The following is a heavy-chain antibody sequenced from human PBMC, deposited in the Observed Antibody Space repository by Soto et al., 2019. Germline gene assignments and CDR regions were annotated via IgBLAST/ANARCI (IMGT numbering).Heavy chain of an antibody. CDR3: ARDVKAAAGTRDNYWFDP. D-gene: IGHD6-13*01. Sequence: SETLSLTCTVSGGSISSGGYYWSWIRQHPGKGLEWIGYIYYSGSTYYNPSLKSRVTISVDTSKNQFSLKLSSVTAADTAVYYCARDVKAAAGTRDNYWFDPXGQGTLVTVSS. V-gene: IGHV4-31*03. J-gene: IGHJ5*02. CDR1: GGSISSGGYY. CDR2: IYYSGST.